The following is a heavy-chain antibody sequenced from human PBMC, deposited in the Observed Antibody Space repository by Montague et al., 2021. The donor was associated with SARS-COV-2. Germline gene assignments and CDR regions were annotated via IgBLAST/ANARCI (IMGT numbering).Heavy chain of an antibody. V-gene: IGHV6-1*01. D-gene: IGHD3-10*01. J-gene: IGHJ6*02. Sequence: CAISGDSVSSNSAAWNWIRQSPSRGFEWLGRTYYRSKWYNDYAVSVKSRITINPDTSKNQFSLQLNSVTPEDTAVYYCARGIWFGELLTGYYYYGMDVWGHGTTVPGSS. CDR2: TYYRSKWYN. CDR3: ARGIWFGELLTGYYYYGMDV. CDR1: GDSVSSNSAA.